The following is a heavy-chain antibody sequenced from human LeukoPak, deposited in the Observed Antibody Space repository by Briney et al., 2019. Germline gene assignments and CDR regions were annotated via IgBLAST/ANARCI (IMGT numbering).Heavy chain of an antibody. CDR3: ARHRGYSNYFDY. D-gene: IGHD4-11*01. CDR2: IYYSGST. V-gene: IGHV4-61*05. Sequence: SETLSLTCTVSGGSISSSSYHWGWIRQPPGKGLEWIGYIYYSGSTNYNPSLKSRVTISVDTSKNQFSLKLSSVTAADTAVYYCARHRGYSNYFDYWGQGTLVTVSS. J-gene: IGHJ4*02. CDR1: GGSISSSSYH.